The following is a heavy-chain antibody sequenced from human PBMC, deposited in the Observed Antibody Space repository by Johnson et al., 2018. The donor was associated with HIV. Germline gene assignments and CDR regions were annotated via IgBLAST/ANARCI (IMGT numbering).Heavy chain of an antibody. D-gene: IGHD2-2*02. J-gene: IGHJ3*02. CDR2: ISWNSGSI. V-gene: IGHV3-9*01. CDR1: GFTFDDYA. Sequence: VQLVESGGGLVQPGRSLRLSCAASGFTFDDYAMHWVRQAPGKGLEWVSGISWNSGSIGYADSVKGRFTISRDNAKNSLYLQMNSLRAEDTAVYYCASLPWGFYTFDIWGQGTMVTVSS. CDR3: ASLPWGFYTFDI.